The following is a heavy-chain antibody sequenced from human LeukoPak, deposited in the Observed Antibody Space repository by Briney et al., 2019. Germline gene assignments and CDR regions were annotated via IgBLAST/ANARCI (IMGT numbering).Heavy chain of an antibody. Sequence: PGGSLTLSYAASGFTLDDYSMSWVRPPPRKGRAWVSGINLYGGNTGYVDSVKGRFTLSRDNAKNSLYLQMTSLSAADTALYYCARDWFTRLGELSPDRAFDYWGQGTLVTVSS. V-gene: IGHV3-20*03. J-gene: IGHJ4*02. CDR3: ARDWFTRLGELSPDRAFDY. D-gene: IGHD3-16*01. CDR2: INLYGGNT. CDR1: GFTLDDYS.